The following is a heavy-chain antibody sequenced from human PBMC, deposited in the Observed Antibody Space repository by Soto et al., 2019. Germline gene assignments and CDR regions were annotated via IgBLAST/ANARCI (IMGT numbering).Heavy chain of an antibody. CDR3: ARHNGPEYYYDSSGLLDY. D-gene: IGHD3-22*01. CDR2: IYYSGST. Sequence: SETLSLTCTVSGGSISSSSYYWGWIRQPPGKGLEWIGSIYYSGSTYYNPSLKSRVTISVDTSKNQFSLKLSSVTAADTAVYYCARHNGPEYYYDSSGLLDYWGQGXLVTVYS. CDR1: GGSISSSSYY. V-gene: IGHV4-39*01. J-gene: IGHJ4*02.